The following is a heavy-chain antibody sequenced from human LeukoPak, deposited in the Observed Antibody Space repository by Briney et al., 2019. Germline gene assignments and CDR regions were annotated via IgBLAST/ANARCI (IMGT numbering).Heavy chain of an antibody. Sequence: ASVTVSFKSSGYTLTSYGFSWVRQAPAQGLEWMGWISGHNGNTNYAQNLQGRVTMTIDTSTSTAYMELRSLRSDDTAVYYCARDPAFRGAQMEYWGQGTLVTVSS. J-gene: IGHJ4*02. CDR2: ISGHNGNT. CDR1: GYTLTSYG. V-gene: IGHV1-18*01. CDR3: ARDPAFRGAQMEY. D-gene: IGHD3-10*01.